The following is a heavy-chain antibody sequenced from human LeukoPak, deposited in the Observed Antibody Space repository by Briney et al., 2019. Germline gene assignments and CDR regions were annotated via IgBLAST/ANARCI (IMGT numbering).Heavy chain of an antibody. Sequence: ASVKVSCKASGYTFTGYYMHWVRQAPGQGLEWMGWINPNSGGTNYAQKFQGRVTMTRDTSISTAYMELSRLRSDGTAVYYCARPIVGARYDAFDIWGQGTMVTVSS. CDR3: ARPIVGARYDAFDI. CDR1: GYTFTGYY. D-gene: IGHD1-26*01. CDR2: INPNSGGT. J-gene: IGHJ3*02. V-gene: IGHV1-2*02.